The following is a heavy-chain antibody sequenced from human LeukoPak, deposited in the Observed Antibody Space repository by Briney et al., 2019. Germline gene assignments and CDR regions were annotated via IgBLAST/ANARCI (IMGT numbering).Heavy chain of an antibody. CDR2: ISRSSNSI. V-gene: IGHV3-21*01. CDR1: GFTFSTYY. D-gene: IGHD5-24*01. Sequence: GGSLRLSCAASGFTFSTYYMNWVRQAPGKGLEWVSSISRSSNSIYYADSVKGRFTISRDNAKNSLYLQMNGLRAEDTAVYYCVSTVTDYFDNWGQGTLVTVSS. J-gene: IGHJ4*02. CDR3: VSTVTDYFDN.